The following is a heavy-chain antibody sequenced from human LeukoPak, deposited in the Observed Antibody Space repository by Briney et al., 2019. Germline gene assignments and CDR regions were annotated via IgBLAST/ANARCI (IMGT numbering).Heavy chain of an antibody. J-gene: IGHJ4*02. CDR3: ARVWRYSSGWYPFDY. CDR1: GGTFSSYA. D-gene: IGHD6-19*01. Sequence: SVTVSCKASGGTFSSYAISWVRQAPGQGLEWMGGIIPIFGTANYTQKFQGRVTITADESTSTAYMELSSLRSEDTAVYYCARVWRYSSGWYPFDYWGQGTLVTVSS. V-gene: IGHV1-69*01. CDR2: IIPIFGTA.